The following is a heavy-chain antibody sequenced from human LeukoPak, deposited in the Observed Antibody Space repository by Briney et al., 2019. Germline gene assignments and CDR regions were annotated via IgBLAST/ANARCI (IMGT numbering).Heavy chain of an antibody. V-gene: IGHV4-31*03. CDR3: AMRALYSYTYYFDY. D-gene: IGHD5-18*01. CDR2: IYYSGST. CDR1: GGSISSGGYY. J-gene: IGHJ4*02. Sequence: SQTLSLTCTVSGGSISSGGYYWSWIRQHPGKGLEWIGYIYYSGSTYYNPSLKSRVTISVVTSKNQFSLKLSSVTAADTAVYYCAMRALYSYTYYFDYWGQGTLVTVSS.